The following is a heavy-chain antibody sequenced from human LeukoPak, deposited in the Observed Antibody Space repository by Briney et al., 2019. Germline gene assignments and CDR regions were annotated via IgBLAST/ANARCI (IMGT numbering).Heavy chain of an antibody. V-gene: IGHV3-23*01. CDR1: GFTFSSYA. Sequence: PGGSLRLSCAASGFTFSSYAMSWVRQAPGKGLEWVSAISGSGGSTYYADSVKGRFTISRDNSKNTLYLQMNSLRAEDTAVYYCAKAGGLRVYSGWSQSGYWGQGTLVTVSS. CDR2: ISGSGGST. D-gene: IGHD6-19*01. J-gene: IGHJ4*02. CDR3: AKAGGLRVYSGWSQSGY.